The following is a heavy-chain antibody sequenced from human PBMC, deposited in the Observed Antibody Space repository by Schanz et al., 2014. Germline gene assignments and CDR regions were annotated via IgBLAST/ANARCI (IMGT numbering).Heavy chain of an antibody. CDR3: TRGSGSRSYGWYHDS. CDR1: GFTFSSYW. Sequence: EVQLVESGGGLVQPGGSLRLSCAASGFTFSSYWMHWVRQAPGKGLVWISRINSDGSSASYADSVKGRFTISRDNAKNTLYLQMNSVRAEDSAVYYCTRGSGSRSYGWYHDSWGLGILVTVSS. CDR2: INSDGSSA. V-gene: IGHV3-74*01. D-gene: IGHD3-10*01. J-gene: IGHJ4*02.